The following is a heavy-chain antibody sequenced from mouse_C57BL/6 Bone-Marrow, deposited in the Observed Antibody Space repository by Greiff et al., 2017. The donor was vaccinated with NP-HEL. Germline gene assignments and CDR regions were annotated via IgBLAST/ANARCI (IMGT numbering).Heavy chain of an antibody. CDR3: ARWVYGSSFDY. CDR1: GYTFTDYN. D-gene: IGHD1-1*01. J-gene: IGHJ2*01. CDR2: INPNNGGT. Sequence: EVQLQESGPELVKPGASVKMSCKASGYTFTDYNMHWVKQSHGKSLEWIGYINPNNGGTSYNQKFKGKATLTVNKSSSPAYMELRSLTSEDSAVYYCARWVYGSSFDYWGQGTTLTVSS. V-gene: IGHV1-22*01.